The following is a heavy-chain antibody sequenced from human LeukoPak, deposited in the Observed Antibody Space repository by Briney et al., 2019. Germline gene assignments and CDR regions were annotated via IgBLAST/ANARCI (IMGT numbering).Heavy chain of an antibody. CDR3: ARSPTYYYGSGSFYPFDY. CDR1: GVSISSYY. Sequence: SETLSLTCTVSGVSISSYYWSWIRQPPGKGLEWIGRIYTSGSTNYNPSLKSRVTISVDTSKNQFSLKLSSVTAADTAVYYCARSPTYYYGSGSFYPFDYWGQGTLVTVSS. V-gene: IGHV4-4*08. D-gene: IGHD3-10*01. CDR2: IYTSGST. J-gene: IGHJ4*02.